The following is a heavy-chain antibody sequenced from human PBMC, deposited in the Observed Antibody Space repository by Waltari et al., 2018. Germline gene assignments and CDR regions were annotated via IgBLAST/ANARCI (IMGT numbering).Heavy chain of an antibody. CDR2: LYFTGTT. Sequence: QVQLQESGPGLVKPSETLSLTCSVSGDSITTNDWSWIRQAAGKGLEWIGRLYFTGTTSYNPSLESGVTIAADTSKNQFSLKLTSVTAADTAVYFCARDSSRWTRTFDPWGQGTLVTVSS. J-gene: IGHJ5*02. V-gene: IGHV4-4*07. CDR3: ARDSSRWTRTFDP. D-gene: IGHD6-13*01. CDR1: GDSITTND.